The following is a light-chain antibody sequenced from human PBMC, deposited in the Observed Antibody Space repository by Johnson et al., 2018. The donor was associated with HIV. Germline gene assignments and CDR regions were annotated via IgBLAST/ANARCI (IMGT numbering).Light chain of an antibody. V-gene: IGLV1-51*01. CDR2: DNN. CDR3: GTWDNSLSIGYV. J-gene: IGLJ1*01. CDR1: SSNIGNNY. Sequence: QPVLTQPPSVSAAPGQKVTISCSGSSSNIGNNYVSWYQQLPGTAPKLLIYDNNKRPSGIPDRFSGSKSGTSATLGITGLQAGDEADYYCGTWDNSLSIGYVFGTWTKVTVL.